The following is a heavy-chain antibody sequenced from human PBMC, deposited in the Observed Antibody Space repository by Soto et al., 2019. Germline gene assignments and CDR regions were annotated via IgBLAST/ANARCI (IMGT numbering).Heavy chain of an antibody. CDR1: GFTFSHYW. D-gene: IGHD6-13*01. J-gene: IGHJ4*02. CDR3: ARAGIEVDY. V-gene: IGHV3-7*01. Sequence: EVQLVESGGDLVQPGGSLRLSCAVSGFTFSHYWMTWVRQAPGKGLEWVANIKEDGSEKNYVDSVKGRFTISRDNAKNSRYLQMNSLRAEDTAVYYCARAGIEVDYWGQGTLVIVSS. CDR2: IKEDGSEK.